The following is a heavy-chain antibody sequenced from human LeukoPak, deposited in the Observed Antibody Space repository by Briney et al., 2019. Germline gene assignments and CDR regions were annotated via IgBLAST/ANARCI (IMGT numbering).Heavy chain of an antibody. V-gene: IGHV3-23*01. CDR3: ARRGGSSWSSFDY. J-gene: IGHJ4*02. CDR2: ISGFGGST. D-gene: IGHD6-13*01. Sequence: PGGSLRLSCAASGFIFKSYAMNWVRQAPGKGLEWVSGISGFGGSTYYAAPVKGRFTISRDNSGDTLFLHLDNLRVEDTAMYYCARRGGSSWSSFDYWGQGSLVTVSS. CDR1: GFIFKSYA.